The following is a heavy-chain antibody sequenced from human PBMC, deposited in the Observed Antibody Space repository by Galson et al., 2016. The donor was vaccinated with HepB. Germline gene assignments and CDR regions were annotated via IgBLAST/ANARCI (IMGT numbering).Heavy chain of an antibody. V-gene: IGHV1-69*04. J-gene: IGHJ6*02. CDR2: VIPILGVT. CDR1: GGTTSTYG. D-gene: IGHD2/OR15-2a*01. Sequence: SVKVSCKASGGTTSTYGISWVRQAPGQGLEWMGRVIPILGVTTYAQKFQGRVTITADTSTSTGYMELSRLRFDDTAVFYCARDETFGPEYYYGMDVWGQGTTVTVSS. CDR3: ARDETFGPEYYYGMDV.